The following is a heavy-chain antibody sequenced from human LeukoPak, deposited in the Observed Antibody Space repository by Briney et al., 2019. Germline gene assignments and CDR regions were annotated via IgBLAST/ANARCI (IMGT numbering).Heavy chain of an antibody. D-gene: IGHD3-22*01. CDR2: ISSSSSYI. V-gene: IGHV3-21*04. J-gene: IGHJ4*02. CDR3: AKSWLVVGNFDS. CDR1: GFTFSSYS. Sequence: NPGGSLRLSCAASGFTFSSYSMNWVRQAPGKGLEWVSSISSSSSYIYYADSVKGRFTTSRDNSKNTLYLQMNSLRAEDTAVYYCAKSWLVVGNFDSWGQGTLVTVSS.